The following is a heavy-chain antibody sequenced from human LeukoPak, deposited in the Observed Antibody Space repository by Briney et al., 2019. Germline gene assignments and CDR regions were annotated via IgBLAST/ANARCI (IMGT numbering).Heavy chain of an antibody. V-gene: IGHV1-18*04. CDR2: ISAYNGNT. D-gene: IGHD3-22*01. Sequence: ASVKVSCKASGYTFTSNYIHWVRQAPGQGLEWMGWISAYNGNTNYAQKLQGRVTMTTDTSTSTAYMELRSLRSDDTAVYYCARDTTYYDSSGYSKRFDYWGQGTLVTVSS. J-gene: IGHJ4*02. CDR1: GYTFTSNY. CDR3: ARDTTYYDSSGYSKRFDY.